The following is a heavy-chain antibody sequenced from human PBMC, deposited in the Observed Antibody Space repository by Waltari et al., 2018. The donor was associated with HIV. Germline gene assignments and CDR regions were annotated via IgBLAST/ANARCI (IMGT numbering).Heavy chain of an antibody. CDR3: ARGPPRYYFDY. CDR1: GGFISSGGYY. CDR2: IYDSGTT. V-gene: IGHV4-31*01. J-gene: IGHJ4*02. Sequence: VQLQESGPGLVRPSQSLSLTCTVSGGFISSGGYYWSWIRQHPGKGLEWIGYIYDSGTTYYNPSLKSLVTISVDTSKNQFSLRLSSVTAADTAVYFCARGPPRYYFDYWGQGTLVTVSS.